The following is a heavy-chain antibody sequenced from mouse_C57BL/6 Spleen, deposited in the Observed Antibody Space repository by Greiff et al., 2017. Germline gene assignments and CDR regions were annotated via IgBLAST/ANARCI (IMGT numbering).Heavy chain of an antibody. CDR2: ISGGGGNT. D-gene: IGHD2-4*01. V-gene: IGHV5-9*01. J-gene: IGHJ2*01. CDR1: GFTFSSYT. CDR3: ARLGDYDYGNFDY. Sequence: EVHLVESGGGLVKPGGSLKLSCAASGFTFSSYTMSWVRQTPEKRLEWVATISGGGGNTYYPDSVKGRFTISRDNAKNTLYLQMSSLRSEDTALYYCARLGDYDYGNFDYWGQGTTLTVSS.